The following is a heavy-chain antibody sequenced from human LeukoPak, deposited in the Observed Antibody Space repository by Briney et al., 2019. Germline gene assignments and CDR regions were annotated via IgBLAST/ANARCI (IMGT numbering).Heavy chain of an antibody. J-gene: IGHJ4*02. CDR1: GFTFSSYW. D-gene: IGHD4-17*01. CDR2: ISTDGSTT. V-gene: IGHV3-74*01. CDR3: TRDRTTVTLFDY. Sequence: GGSLRLSCAASGFTFSSYWMHWVRQAPGKGLVWVSRISTDGSTTGYADSVKGRFTISRDNAKNTLYLQMNSLRAEDTAVYYCTRDRTTVTLFDYWSQGILVTVSP.